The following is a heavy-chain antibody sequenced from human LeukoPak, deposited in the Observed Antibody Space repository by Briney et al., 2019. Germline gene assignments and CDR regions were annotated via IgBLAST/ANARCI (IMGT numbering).Heavy chain of an antibody. CDR1: GGSISSYY. CDR3: ARSPGYCSGGSCLKTGDYYYGMDV. D-gene: IGHD2-15*01. J-gene: IGHJ6*02. CDR2: IYYSGST. V-gene: IGHV4-59*01. Sequence: SETLSLTCTVSGGSISSYYWSWLRQPPGKGLEWIGYIYYSGSTNYNPSLKSRVTISVDTSKNQFSLKLSSVTAADTAVYYCARSPGYCSGGSCLKTGDYYYGMDVWGQGTTVTVSS.